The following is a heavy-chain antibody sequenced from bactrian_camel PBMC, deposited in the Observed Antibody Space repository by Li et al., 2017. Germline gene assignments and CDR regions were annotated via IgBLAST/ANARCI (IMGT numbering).Heavy chain of an antibody. CDR3: AIEGTGGNCSLRALALGY. Sequence: VQLVESGGGSVQAGGSLTLACTLSGHIKDTCMAWFRQAPGKEREGVASIDSVGRVSYADSVKGRFTISQDNAKNTLYLQMNSLKPEDTAMYYCAIEGTGGNCSLRALALGYWDQGTQVTVS. J-gene: IGHJ6*01. CDR1: GHIKDTC. CDR2: IDSVGRV. V-gene: IGHV3S53*01. D-gene: IGHD3*01.